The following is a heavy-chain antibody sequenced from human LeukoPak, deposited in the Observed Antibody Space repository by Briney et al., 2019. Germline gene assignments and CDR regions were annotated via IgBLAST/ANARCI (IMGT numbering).Heavy chain of an antibody. CDR1: GFTFSGYR. CDR3: ARGAIWMDAFDI. D-gene: IGHD1-1*01. CDR2: IKEDGGDQ. V-gene: IGHV3-7*01. J-gene: IGHJ3*02. Sequence: PGGSLRLSCEASGFTFSGYRMTWVRQAPGKGLEWVANIKEDGGDQYYVDSVKGRFTISRDNAKNSVYLQMNSLRVEDSAVYHCARGAIWMDAFDIWGQGTMVTVSS.